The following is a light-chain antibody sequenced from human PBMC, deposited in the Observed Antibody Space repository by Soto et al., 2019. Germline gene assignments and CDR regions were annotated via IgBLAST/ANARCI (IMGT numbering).Light chain of an antibody. J-gene: IGKJ1*01. CDR3: QQYYNWPRT. Sequence: EIVLTQSPATLSVSPGERATLSCRASQSISSNLAWYQQIPGQAPRLLIYAASTRATGVPDRFTASGSVTEFTLTISSLQSEDFAVYYCQQYYNWPRTFGQGTKVDIK. V-gene: IGKV3-15*01. CDR1: QSISSN. CDR2: AAS.